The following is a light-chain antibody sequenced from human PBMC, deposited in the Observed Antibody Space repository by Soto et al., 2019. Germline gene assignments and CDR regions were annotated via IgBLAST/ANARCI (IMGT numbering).Light chain of an antibody. Sequence: QPVLTQSPSASASLGASVKLTCTLSSGHSNYAIAWNQQQPETGPRFPMKLNSDGSHSKEDGIPDRFSGSSSGAERYLTISTLQPEDEADYYCQTWVTGIHIFGGGTKLTVL. J-gene: IGLJ2*01. CDR2: LNSDGSH. CDR3: QTWVTGIHI. V-gene: IGLV4-69*01. CDR1: SGHSNYA.